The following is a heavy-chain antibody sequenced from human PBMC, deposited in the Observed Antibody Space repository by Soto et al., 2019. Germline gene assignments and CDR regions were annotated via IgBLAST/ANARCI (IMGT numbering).Heavy chain of an antibody. CDR2: INHSGST. V-gene: IGHV4-34*01. D-gene: IGHD3-16*02. J-gene: IGHJ4*02. CDR3: ARGKLSDYVWGSYRYHFDY. Sequence: SETLSLTCAVYGGSFSGYYWSWIRQPPGKGLEWIGEINHSGSTNYNPSLKSRVTIPVDTSKNQFSLKLSSVTAADTAVYYCARGKLSDYVWGSYRYHFDYWGQGTVVTVSS. CDR1: GGSFSGYY.